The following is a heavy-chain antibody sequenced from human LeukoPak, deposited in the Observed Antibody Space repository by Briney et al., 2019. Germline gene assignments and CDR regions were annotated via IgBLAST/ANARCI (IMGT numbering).Heavy chain of an antibody. J-gene: IGHJ5*02. CDR3: TRDFRSADL. CDR2: IYVDGRTT. Sequence: PGGSLRLSCVASGFTFSNYWMHWVRQPPGKGLVWVSRIYVDGRTTNYADSVKGRFTISRDNAKNTVYLEMNSLSVEGTATYYCTRDFRSADLWGQGTLVTVTS. V-gene: IGHV3-74*01. CDR1: GFTFSNYW.